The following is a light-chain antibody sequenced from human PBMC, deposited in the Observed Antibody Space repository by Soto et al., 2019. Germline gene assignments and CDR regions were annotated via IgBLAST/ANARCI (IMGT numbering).Light chain of an antibody. CDR2: DAS. V-gene: IGKV3-11*01. CDR3: QQRSNWPPT. J-gene: IGKJ3*01. Sequence: EIVLTQSPATLSLSPGERATLPCRASQSVSSDLAWYQQKPGQAPRLLIYDASNRATGSPARFSGSGSGTDFTLTISSLEPEDFAVYYCQQRSNWPPTFGPGTKVDIK. CDR1: QSVSSD.